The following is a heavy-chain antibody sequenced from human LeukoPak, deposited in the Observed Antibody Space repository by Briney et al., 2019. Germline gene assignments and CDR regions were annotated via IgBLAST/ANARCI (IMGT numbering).Heavy chain of an antibody. D-gene: IGHD4-23*01. CDR3: ACYGGNPLKFEY. V-gene: IGHV4-39*01. CDR2: IYYSGST. CDR1: GGSISSSSYY. Sequence: SETLSLTCTVSGGSISSSSYYWGWIRQPPGKGLEWIGSIYYSGSTYYNPSLKSRVTISVDTSKNQFSLKLSSVTAADTAVYYCACYGGNPLKFEYWGQGTLVTVSS. J-gene: IGHJ4*02.